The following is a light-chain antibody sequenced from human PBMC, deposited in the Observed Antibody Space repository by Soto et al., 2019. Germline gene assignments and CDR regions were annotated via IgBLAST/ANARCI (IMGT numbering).Light chain of an antibody. CDR3: QQRSNWPPLT. J-gene: IGKJ4*01. CDR1: RSVSSY. Sequence: EIVLTQSPATLSLSPGERATLSCRASRSVSSYLAWYQLKPGQAPRLLIYDASNMATGIPVRFTGSGSGTEFTLTISSIEHEDFAVYYCQQRSNWPPLTFGGGTKVEIK. V-gene: IGKV3-11*01. CDR2: DAS.